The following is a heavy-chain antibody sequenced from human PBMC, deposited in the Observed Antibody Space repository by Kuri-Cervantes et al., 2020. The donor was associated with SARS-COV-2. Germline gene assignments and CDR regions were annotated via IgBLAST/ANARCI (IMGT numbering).Heavy chain of an antibody. Sequence: SETLSLTCTVSGGSISSSSYYWGWIRQPPGKGLEWIGSIYYSGNTYYNPSLKSRVTISVDTSKNQFSLKLSSVTAADTAVYYCARQGGDNYDAFDIWGQGTMVTVSS. D-gene: IGHD5-24*01. CDR1: GGSISSSSYY. V-gene: IGHV4-39*01. CDR3: ARQGGDNYDAFDI. J-gene: IGHJ3*02. CDR2: IYYSGNT.